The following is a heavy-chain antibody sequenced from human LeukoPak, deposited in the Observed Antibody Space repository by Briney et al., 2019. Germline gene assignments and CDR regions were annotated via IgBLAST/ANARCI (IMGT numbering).Heavy chain of an antibody. Sequence: GGSLRLSCAASGFTFSSYAMSWVRQAPGKGLEWVSAISGSGGSTYYADSVKGRFTISRDNSKNTLYLQMNSLRAEDTDVYYCAKVSPPYSSSPGDYWGQGTLVTVSS. V-gene: IGHV3-23*01. CDR1: GFTFSSYA. J-gene: IGHJ4*02. CDR2: ISGSGGST. CDR3: AKVSPPYSSSPGDY. D-gene: IGHD6-6*01.